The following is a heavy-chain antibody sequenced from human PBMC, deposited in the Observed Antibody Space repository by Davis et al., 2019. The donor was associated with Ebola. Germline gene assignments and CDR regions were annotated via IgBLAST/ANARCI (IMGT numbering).Heavy chain of an antibody. J-gene: IGHJ4*02. CDR3: ASGIGRGYTYGPPDF. CDR2: SNPVFGTP. CDR1: GGSFTSFV. D-gene: IGHD5-18*01. Sequence: SVKVSCKASGGSFTSFVINWVRQAPGQGLEWMGGSNPVFGTPTYAQEFQGSVMLTADESTSTAYMELSSLRSEDTAMYYCASGIGRGYTYGPPDFWGQGTLVTVSS. V-gene: IGHV1-69*13.